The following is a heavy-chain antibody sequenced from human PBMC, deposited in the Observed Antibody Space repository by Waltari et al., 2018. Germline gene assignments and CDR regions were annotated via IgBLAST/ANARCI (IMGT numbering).Heavy chain of an antibody. D-gene: IGHD3-3*01. Sequence: EAQLLESGGGLVQPGGSLRLSCVGSGFAFSASAMTGVRLAPGKGLEWVAVIYAGGSTYYADSIDGRFSISRDNSKKTVFLEMNGLRREDTAVYFCASKQISTSGVLIDRWGQGVLVTVSS. CDR3: ASKQISTSGVLIDR. CDR1: GFAFSASA. CDR2: IYAGGST. J-gene: IGHJ5*02. V-gene: IGHV3-23*03.